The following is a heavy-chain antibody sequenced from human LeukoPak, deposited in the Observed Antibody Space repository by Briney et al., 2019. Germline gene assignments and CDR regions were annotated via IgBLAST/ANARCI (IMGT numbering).Heavy chain of an antibody. Sequence: SETLSLTCTVSGGSISSYYWSWIRQPPGKGLEWIGYIYYSGSTNYNPSLKSRVTISVDTSKNQFSLKLSSVTAADTAVYYCARRGMAEMATTYYFDYWGQGTLVTVSS. J-gene: IGHJ4*02. CDR3: ARRGMAEMATTYYFDY. D-gene: IGHD5-12*01. V-gene: IGHV4-59*12. CDR2: IYYSGST. CDR1: GGSISSYY.